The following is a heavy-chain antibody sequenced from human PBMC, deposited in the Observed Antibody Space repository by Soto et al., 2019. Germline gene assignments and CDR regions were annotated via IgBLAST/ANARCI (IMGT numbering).Heavy chain of an antibody. Sequence: QVQLVQYGPEVKKPGSSVKVSCKASGDTFNSYVITWVRQAPGQGLEWLGGIITAFGTTSYAQNFQDRLTITADEAATTDHMELSSLTSDDTAMYYCTRSYGYTCGGRLDNWGQGTLVTVSS. CDR1: GDTFNSYV. J-gene: IGHJ4*02. CDR3: TRSYGYTCGGRLDN. D-gene: IGHD5-18*01. CDR2: IITAFGTT. V-gene: IGHV1-69*01.